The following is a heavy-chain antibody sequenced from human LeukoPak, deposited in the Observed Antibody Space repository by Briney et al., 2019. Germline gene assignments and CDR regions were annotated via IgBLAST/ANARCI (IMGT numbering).Heavy chain of an antibody. V-gene: IGHV3-9*01. D-gene: IGHD3-22*01. Sequence: GGSLRLSCAASGFTFDDYAMHWVRQAPGKGLEWVSGISWNSGSIGYADSVKGRFTISRDNSKNTLYLQMNSLRAEDTAVYYCAKDWTSSYYDSSGYYSPDAFDIWGQGTMVTVSS. CDR3: AKDWTSSYYDSSGYYSPDAFDI. CDR1: GFTFDDYA. CDR2: ISWNSGSI. J-gene: IGHJ3*02.